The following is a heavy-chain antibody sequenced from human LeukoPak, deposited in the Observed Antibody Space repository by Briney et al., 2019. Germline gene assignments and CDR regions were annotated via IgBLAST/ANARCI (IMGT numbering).Heavy chain of an antibody. CDR2: ISGSGGST. J-gene: IGHJ4*02. D-gene: IGHD6-13*01. CDR1: GLTFSSYA. Sequence: GGSLRLSCAASGLTFSSYAMSWVRQAPGKGLEWVSGISGSGGSTYYADSVKGRFTISRDNSKNTLFLQMNSLRAEDTAVYYCAKDFEYSGYSSSNFDYWGQGTLVTVSS. CDR3: AKDFEYSGYSSSNFDY. V-gene: IGHV3-23*01.